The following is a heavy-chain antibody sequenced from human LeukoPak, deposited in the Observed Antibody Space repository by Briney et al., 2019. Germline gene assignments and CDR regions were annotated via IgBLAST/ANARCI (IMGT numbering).Heavy chain of an antibody. Sequence: ASVKVSCKASGYTFTSYDINWVRQATGQGLEWMGWMNPNSGNTGYAQKFQGRVTMTRDTSTSTAYMELSGLRSEDTAVYYCARDTEAYYYDSSGYYFNWFDPWGQGTLVTVSS. CDR1: GYTFTSYD. V-gene: IGHV1-8*01. D-gene: IGHD3-22*01. J-gene: IGHJ5*02. CDR2: MNPNSGNT. CDR3: ARDTEAYYYDSSGYYFNWFDP.